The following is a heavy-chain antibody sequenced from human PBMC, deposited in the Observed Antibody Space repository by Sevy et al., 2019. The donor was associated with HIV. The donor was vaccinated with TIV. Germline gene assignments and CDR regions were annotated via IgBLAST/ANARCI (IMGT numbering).Heavy chain of an antibody. D-gene: IGHD3-3*01. V-gene: IGHV3-49*04. Sequence: GGSLRLSCTTSGFTFGDYAMNWVRQAPGKGLEWVAFIKSKAQGGTIDHAASVKGRFTISRDDSKSIAYLEMNNLKIEDSAVYYCTRSSGGQSIFDYWGQGTLVTVSS. CDR3: TRSSGGQSIFDY. J-gene: IGHJ4*02. CDR1: GFTFGDYA. CDR2: IKSKAQGGTI.